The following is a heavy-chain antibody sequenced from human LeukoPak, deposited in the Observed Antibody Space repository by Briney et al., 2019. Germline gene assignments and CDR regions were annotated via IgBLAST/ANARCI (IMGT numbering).Heavy chain of an antibody. CDR3: ARDHPLSITMVRGVSAYTNPFDY. J-gene: IGHJ4*02. D-gene: IGHD3-10*01. CDR1: GGSISSYY. V-gene: IGHV4-59*12. Sequence: SETLSLTCTVSGGSISSYYWSWIRQPPGKGLEWIGSIYYSGSTYYNPSLKSRVTISVDTSKNQFSLKLSSVTAADTAVYYCARDHPLSITMVRGVSAYTNPFDYWGQGTLVTVSS. CDR2: IYYSGST.